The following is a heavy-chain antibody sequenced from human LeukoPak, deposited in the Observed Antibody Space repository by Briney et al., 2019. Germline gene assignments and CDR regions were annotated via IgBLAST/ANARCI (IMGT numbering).Heavy chain of an antibody. CDR1: GLTFSSYG. Sequence: GGSLRLSCEASGLTFSSYGVNWVRQAPGKGLQWVSAITGGGGTTYYADSVKGRFTISRDNSKNMLYLQMNSLRAEDTAVYYCAKIQGYFDYWGQGTLVPVSS. CDR3: AKIQGYFDY. V-gene: IGHV3-23*01. J-gene: IGHJ4*02. CDR2: ITGGGGTT. D-gene: IGHD1-1*01.